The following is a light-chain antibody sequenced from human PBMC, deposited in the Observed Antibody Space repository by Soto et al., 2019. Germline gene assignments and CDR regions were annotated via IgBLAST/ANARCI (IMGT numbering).Light chain of an antibody. CDR3: HQYGSSPAT. Sequence: QSPATLSLYQGERATLSCRASQNISNYLIWYQQKPGQAPRLLIYDVSNRATDIPARFSGSGSGTDFTLTISRLEPEDFAVFYCHQYGSSPATFGQGTKVDIK. CDR1: QNISNY. V-gene: IGKV3-20*01. J-gene: IGKJ1*01. CDR2: DVS.